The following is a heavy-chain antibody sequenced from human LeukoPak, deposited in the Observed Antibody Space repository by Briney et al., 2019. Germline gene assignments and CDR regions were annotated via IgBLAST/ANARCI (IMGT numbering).Heavy chain of an antibody. CDR1: GFTFSSYE. V-gene: IGHV3-48*03. J-gene: IGHJ6*02. Sequence: GGSLRLSCAASGFTFSSYEMNWVRQAPGEGLEWVSYISSSGSTIYYADSVKGRFTISRDNAKNSLCLQMNSLRAEDTAVYYCAREGSFYAYGMDVWGQGTTVTVSS. CDR3: AREGSFYAYGMDV. D-gene: IGHD3-16*01. CDR2: ISSSGSTI.